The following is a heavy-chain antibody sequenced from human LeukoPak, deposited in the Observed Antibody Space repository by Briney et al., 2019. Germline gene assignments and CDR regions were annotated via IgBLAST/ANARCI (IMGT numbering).Heavy chain of an antibody. V-gene: IGHV3-7*05. J-gene: IGHJ4*02. CDR3: ARQLSGWYDADPY. CDR1: GFTFSSYW. D-gene: IGHD6-19*01. Sequence: GGSLRLSCAASGFTFSSYWMSGVRQAPGKGLEWVANIKEDGSRNHYVDSVKGRFTISRDNAKNSLYLQMNSLRAEDTAVYYCARQLSGWYDADPYWGQGTLVTVSS. CDR2: IKEDGSRN.